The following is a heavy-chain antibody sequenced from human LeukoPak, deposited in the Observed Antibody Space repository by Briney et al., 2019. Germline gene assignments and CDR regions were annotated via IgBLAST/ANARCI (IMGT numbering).Heavy chain of an antibody. Sequence: ASVKVSCKASGSTFTSYYMHWVRQAPGQGLEWMGIINPSGGSTSYAQKFQGRVTMTRDTSTSTVYMELSSLRSEDTAVYYCARDTQQNYDFWSGYSFDYWGQGTLVTVSS. CDR2: INPSGGST. V-gene: IGHV1-46*03. J-gene: IGHJ4*02. CDR3: ARDTQQNYDFWSGYSFDY. D-gene: IGHD3-3*01. CDR1: GSTFTSYY.